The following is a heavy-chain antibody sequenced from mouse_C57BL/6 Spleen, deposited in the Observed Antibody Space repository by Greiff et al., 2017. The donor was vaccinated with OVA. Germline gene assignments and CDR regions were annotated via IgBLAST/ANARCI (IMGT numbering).Heavy chain of an antibody. CDR2: ISSGSSTI. CDR3: ARDGYSLWYFDV. D-gene: IGHD2-3*01. V-gene: IGHV5-17*01. Sequence: EVKLVESGGGLVKPGGSLKLSCAASGFTFSDYGMHWVRQAPEKGLEWVAYISSGSSTIYYADTVKGRFTISRDNAKNTLFLQMTSPRSEDTAMYYCARDGYSLWYFDVWGTGTTVTVSS. CDR1: GFTFSDYG. J-gene: IGHJ1*03.